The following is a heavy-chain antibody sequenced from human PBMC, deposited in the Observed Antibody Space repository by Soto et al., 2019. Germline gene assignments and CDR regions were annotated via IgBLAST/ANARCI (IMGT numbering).Heavy chain of an antibody. Sequence: GGSLRLSCAASGFPVSSNYMSWVRQAPGKGLEWVSVIYSGGSTYYADSVKGRFTISRDNSKNTLYLQMNSLRAEDTAVYYCARAVVAATFDIWGQGTMVTVSS. D-gene: IGHD2-15*01. J-gene: IGHJ3*02. CDR3: ARAVVAATFDI. CDR2: IYSGGST. V-gene: IGHV3-53*01. CDR1: GFPVSSNY.